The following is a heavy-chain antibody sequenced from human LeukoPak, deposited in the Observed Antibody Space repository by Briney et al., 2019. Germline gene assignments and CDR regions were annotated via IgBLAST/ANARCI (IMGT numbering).Heavy chain of an antibody. CDR1: GFTFSDYY. CDR2: ISSSGSTI. D-gene: IGHD3-10*01. V-gene: IGHV3-11*01. Sequence: GGSLRLSCAASGFTFSDYYMSWIRQAPGKGLEWVSYISSSGSTIYYADSVKGRFTISRDNAKNSLYLQMNSLRAEDTAVYYCARVAGRGSRRGYFDYWGQRTLVTVSS. J-gene: IGHJ4*02. CDR3: ARVAGRGSRRGYFDY.